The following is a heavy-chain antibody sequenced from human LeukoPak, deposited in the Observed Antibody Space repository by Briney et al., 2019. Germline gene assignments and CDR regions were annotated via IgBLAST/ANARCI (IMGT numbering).Heavy chain of an antibody. D-gene: IGHD1-1*01. Sequence: GASVKVSCKASGYSFTGYYMHWVRQAPGQGLEWMGWINPNSGGSNYAQKFQGRVTMTRDTSIRTAYMELSRLTSDDTAVYYCARDPRWGTRHKETNWFTPWGQGTLVTVSS. CDR1: GYSFTGYY. CDR3: ARDPRWGTRHKETNWFTP. CDR2: INPNSGGS. V-gene: IGHV1-2*02. J-gene: IGHJ5*02.